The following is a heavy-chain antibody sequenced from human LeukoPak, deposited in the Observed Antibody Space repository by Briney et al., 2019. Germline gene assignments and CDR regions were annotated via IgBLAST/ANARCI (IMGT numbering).Heavy chain of an antibody. CDR2: IIPIFGTA. J-gene: IGHJ4*02. CDR1: GGTLSSYA. V-gene: IGHV1-69*13. Sequence: ASVKVSCKASGGTLSSYAISWVRQAPGQGLEWMGGIIPIFGTANYAQKFQGRVTITADESTSTAYMELSSLRSEDTAVYYCASYGDYAFDYWGQGTLVTVSS. CDR3: ASYGDYAFDY. D-gene: IGHD4-17*01.